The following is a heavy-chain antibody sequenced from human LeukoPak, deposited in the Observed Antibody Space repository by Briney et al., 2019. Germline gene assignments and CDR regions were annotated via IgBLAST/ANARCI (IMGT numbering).Heavy chain of an antibody. D-gene: IGHD1-26*01. CDR3: ARDRRWELLHAFDI. Sequence: SETLSLTCTVSGGSISSYFWSWVRQPPGKGLEWIAYIHYSENTNYNPSLKSRVTLSVDMSKNQFSLKLSSVTAADTAVYYCARDRRWELLHAFDIWGQGTMVTVSS. CDR2: IHYSENT. CDR1: GGSISSYF. V-gene: IGHV4-59*01. J-gene: IGHJ3*02.